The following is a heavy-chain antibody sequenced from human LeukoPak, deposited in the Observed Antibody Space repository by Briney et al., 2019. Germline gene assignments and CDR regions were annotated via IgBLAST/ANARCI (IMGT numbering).Heavy chain of an antibody. V-gene: IGHV4-4*07. CDR2: IYTSWST. CDR1: VGSISHYY. D-gene: IGHD5-18*01. Sequence: SETLSLTRTFSVGSISHYYWSWIRQPAAQGLEGIGRIYTSWSTNYNPSLRSRVTMSVDTSKNQFSLRLSSVTAADTAVYYCARDRRIQLWFGGAYYYYMDVWGKGTTVTV. J-gene: IGHJ6*03. CDR3: ARDRRIQLWFGGAYYYYMDV.